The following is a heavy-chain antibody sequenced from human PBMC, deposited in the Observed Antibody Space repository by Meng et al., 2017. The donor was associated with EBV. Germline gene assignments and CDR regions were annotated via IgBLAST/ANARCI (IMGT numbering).Heavy chain of an antibody. V-gene: IGHV1-69*01. J-gene: IGHJ4*02. CDR2: LIPMSDAP. CDR3: ASESGRGFTPDY. Sequence: QLQLVQSGAEVKKPGSSVKDSCKTSGGTFRSDAISWVRQAPGQGLEWMGGLIPMSDAPHYAQKFQGRVTITADESTSTHYMDLSGLRSEDTAVYYCASESGRGFTPDYWGQGTLVTVSS. D-gene: IGHD3-10*01. CDR1: GGTFRSDA.